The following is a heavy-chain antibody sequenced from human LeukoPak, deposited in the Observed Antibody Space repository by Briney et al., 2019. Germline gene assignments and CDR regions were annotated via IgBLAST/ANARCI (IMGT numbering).Heavy chain of an antibody. CDR2: INHSGST. V-gene: IGHV4-34*01. CDR1: GGSFSGYY. D-gene: IGHD3-3*01. Sequence: SETLSLTRAVYGGSFSGYYWSWIRQPPGKGLEWIGEINHSGSTNYNPSLKSRVTISVDTSKNQFSLKLSSVTAADTAVYYCARGGKKYYDFWSGDYYYYMDVWGKGTTVTVSS. CDR3: ARGGKKYYDFWSGDYYYYMDV. J-gene: IGHJ6*03.